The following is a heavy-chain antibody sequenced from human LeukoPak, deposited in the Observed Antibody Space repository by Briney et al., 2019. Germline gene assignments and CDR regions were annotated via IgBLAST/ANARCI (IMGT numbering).Heavy chain of an antibody. D-gene: IGHD6-13*01. CDR2: ISDSGGNT. CDR1: GFTFSTYA. CDR3: AKEPLYSSRAVDY. Sequence: GGSLRLSCTASGFTFSTYAMSRVRQAPGQGLEWLSGISDSGGNTYYADSVKGRFTISRDNSKNTLYLQMNSLRAEDTAVYYCAKEPLYSSRAVDYWGQGTLVTVSS. V-gene: IGHV3-23*01. J-gene: IGHJ4*02.